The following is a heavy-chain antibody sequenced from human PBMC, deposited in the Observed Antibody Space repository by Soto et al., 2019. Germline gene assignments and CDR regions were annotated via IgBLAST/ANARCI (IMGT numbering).Heavy chain of an antibody. CDR1: GFTFSSYA. CDR2: ISYDGSNK. D-gene: IGHD6-13*01. V-gene: IGHV3-30-3*01. J-gene: IGHJ6*02. Sequence: GGSLRLSCAASGFTFSSYAMHWVRQAPGKGLEWVAVISYDGSNKYYAASVKGRFTISRDNSKDTLYTQMNSLRAEDTAVYYCAGDWTGIAAAGTRSLTPYYYYYGMDVWGQGTTVTVSS. CDR3: AGDWTGIAAAGTRSLTPYYYYYGMDV.